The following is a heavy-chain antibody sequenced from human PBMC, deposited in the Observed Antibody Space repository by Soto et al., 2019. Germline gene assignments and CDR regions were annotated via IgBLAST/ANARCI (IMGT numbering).Heavy chain of an antibody. CDR1: GDSISSGGFS. Sequence: SETLSLTCAVSGDSISSGGFSWSWIRQPPGKGLEWIGYIYHSGTSFYNPSLKSRVTISVDGSKNQFSLKLSSVTAADTAVYSCARGVRGRKIFDYWGQGALVTVSS. V-gene: IGHV4-30-2*01. CDR3: ARGVRGRKIFDY. J-gene: IGHJ4*02. CDR2: IYHSGTS. D-gene: IGHD3-10*01.